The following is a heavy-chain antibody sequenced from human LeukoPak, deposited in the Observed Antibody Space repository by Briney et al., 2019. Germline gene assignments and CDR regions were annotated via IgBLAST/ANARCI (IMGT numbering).Heavy chain of an antibody. CDR3: AKAHIKNMATTKSCFDS. CDR2: ISGSGGST. Sequence: PGGSLRLSCAAAGFTFSSYAMSWVRQAPGKGLEWVSAISGSGGSTYYADSVKGRFTISRDNSKNTVFLQMISLRAEDTAVFYCAKAHIKNMATTKSCFDSWGQGTLVTVSS. V-gene: IGHV3-23*01. J-gene: IGHJ4*02. CDR1: GFTFSSYA. D-gene: IGHD2/OR15-2a*01.